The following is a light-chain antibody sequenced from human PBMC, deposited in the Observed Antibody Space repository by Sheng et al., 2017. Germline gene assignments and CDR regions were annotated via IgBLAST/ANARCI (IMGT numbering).Light chain of an antibody. CDR2: AAS. CDR3: QQSYSTPPT. Sequence: DIQMTQSPSSLSTSVGDRVTITCRASQSITSYLNLTYLNWYQLKPGKAPKLLIYAASSLQSGVPSRFSGSGSGTDFTLTISSLQPEDFATYSCQQSYSTPPTFGQRT. CDR1: QSITSYLNLTY. V-gene: IGKV1-39*01. J-gene: IGKJ1*01.